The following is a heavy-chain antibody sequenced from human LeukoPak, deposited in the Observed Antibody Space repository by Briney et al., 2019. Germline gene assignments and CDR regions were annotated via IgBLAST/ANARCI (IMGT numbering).Heavy chain of an antibody. D-gene: IGHD1-1*01. CDR2: INPSYGTT. V-gene: IGHV1-46*01. Sequence: GTSVKVSCKASGYTFTSYYMHWVRQAPGQGLEWMGIINPSYGTTTYAQKFQGRVTMTRDTSTSTVYMELSSLRSEDTAVYYCAKTWSGTNHYFDYWGQGTLVTVSS. CDR3: AKTWSGTNHYFDY. J-gene: IGHJ4*02. CDR1: GYTFTSYY.